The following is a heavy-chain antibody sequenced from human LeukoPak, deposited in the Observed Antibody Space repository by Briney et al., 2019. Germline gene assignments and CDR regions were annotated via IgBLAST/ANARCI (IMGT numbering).Heavy chain of an antibody. CDR1: GGSISSSSYY. D-gene: IGHD6-19*01. CDR3: ARELAIAVAGTRWFDP. V-gene: IGHV4-39*07. Sequence: SETLSLTCTVSGGSISSSSYYWGWIRQPPGKGLEWIGSIYYSGSTYYNPSLKSRVTISVDTSKNQFSLKLSSVTAADTAVYYCARELAIAVAGTRWFDPWGQGTLVTVSS. J-gene: IGHJ5*02. CDR2: IYYSGST.